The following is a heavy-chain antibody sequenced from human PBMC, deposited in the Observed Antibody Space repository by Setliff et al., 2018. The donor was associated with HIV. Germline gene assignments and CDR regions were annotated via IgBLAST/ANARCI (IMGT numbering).Heavy chain of an antibody. D-gene: IGHD3-22*01. Sequence: SVKVSCKASGVTFNYSFITWVRQAPGQGLEWMGGVVPTIHEATYAQKFQGRVTITADESATTVYMKMSGLTSEDTAIYYCARGADASGYFYREYFQHWGQGTLVTVSS. CDR3: ARGADASGYFYREYFQH. CDR1: GVTFNYSF. CDR2: VVPTIHEA. J-gene: IGHJ1*01. V-gene: IGHV1-69*13.